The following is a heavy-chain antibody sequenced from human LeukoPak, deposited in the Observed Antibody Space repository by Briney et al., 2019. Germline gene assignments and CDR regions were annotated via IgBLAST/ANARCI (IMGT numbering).Heavy chain of an antibody. J-gene: IGHJ4*02. CDR1: GFTFSSNS. D-gene: IGHD5-18*01. Sequence: GGSLRLSCAASGFTFSSNSMTWVRQAPGKGLEWVSGISGFGDSTYYADSVKGRFTISRDSSKKTLYLQMNSLRVEDTAVYYCASDPVNTAMVSYFDYWGQGTLVTVS. V-gene: IGHV3-23*01. CDR2: ISGFGDST. CDR3: ASDPVNTAMVSYFDY.